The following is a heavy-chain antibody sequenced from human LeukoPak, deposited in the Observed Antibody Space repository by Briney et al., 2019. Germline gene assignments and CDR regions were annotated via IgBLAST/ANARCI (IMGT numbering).Heavy chain of an antibody. D-gene: IGHD1-26*01. Sequence: GGSLRLSCAASGFTFDDYAMHWVRQAPGKGLEWVSGISWNSGSIGYADSVKGRFTISRDNAKNSLYLQMNSLRAEDTALYCGAKDIESGSYYGLAFDIWGQGTMVTVSS. CDR1: GFTFDDYA. V-gene: IGHV3-9*01. CDR3: AKDIESGSYYGLAFDI. CDR2: ISWNSGSI. J-gene: IGHJ3*02.